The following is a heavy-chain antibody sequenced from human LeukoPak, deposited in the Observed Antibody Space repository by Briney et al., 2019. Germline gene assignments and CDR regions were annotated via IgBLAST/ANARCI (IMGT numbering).Heavy chain of an antibody. CDR1: GYTFTGYY. J-gene: IGHJ5*02. CDR2: INPNSGGT. D-gene: IGHD3-3*01. CDR3: ARGGPYYDFWSGYYTDP. V-gene: IGHV1-2*06. Sequence: PGGSLRLSCAASGYTFTGYYMHWVRQAPGQGLEWMGRINPNSGGTNYAQKFQGRVTMTRDTSISTAYMELSRLRSDDTAVYYCARGGPYYDFWSGYYTDPWGQGTLVTVSS.